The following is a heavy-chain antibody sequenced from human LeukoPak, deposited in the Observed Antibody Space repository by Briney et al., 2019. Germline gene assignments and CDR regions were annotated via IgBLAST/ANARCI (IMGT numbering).Heavy chain of an antibody. CDR2: IYYSGNT. Sequence: PSETLSLTCTVSGGSISSYYWSWIRQPPGKGLEWIGYIYYSGNTNYNPSLKSRVTISVDTTKNQFSLRLSSVTAADAAVYYCARDRGSGGGFDYWGQGTLVTVSS. CDR3: ARDRGSGGGFDY. V-gene: IGHV4-59*01. J-gene: IGHJ4*02. CDR1: GGSISSYY. D-gene: IGHD3-16*01.